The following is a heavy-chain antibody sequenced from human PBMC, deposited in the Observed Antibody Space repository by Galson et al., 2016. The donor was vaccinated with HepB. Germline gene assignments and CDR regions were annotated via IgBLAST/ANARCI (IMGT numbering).Heavy chain of an antibody. CDR1: GDSISSGSHY. J-gene: IGHJ6*03. CDR2: IYTSGNT. Sequence: TLSLTCTVSGDSISSGSHYWSWIRQPAGKGLEWIGRIYTSGNTNYNPSLESRVTISVDTSKNQFSLKLTSVTAADTAVYYCAREELGTYGPMRGYYYYYMDVWGKGTTVTVSS. CDR3: AREELGTYGPMRGYYYYYMDV. D-gene: IGHD7-27*01. V-gene: IGHV4-61*02.